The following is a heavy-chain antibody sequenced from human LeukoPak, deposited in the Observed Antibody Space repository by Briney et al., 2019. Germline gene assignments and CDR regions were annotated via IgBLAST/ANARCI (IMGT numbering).Heavy chain of an antibody. Sequence: PSETLSLTCTVSGYSISSGYYWGWIRQPPGKGLEWIGSIYHSGSTYYNPSLKSRVTISVDTSKNQFSLKLSSVTAADTAVYYCARAPGIAVAGTVSDRGQGTLVTVSS. CDR1: GYSISSGYY. V-gene: IGHV4-38-2*02. CDR3: ARAPGIAVAGTVSD. D-gene: IGHD6-19*01. CDR2: IYHSGST. J-gene: IGHJ4*02.